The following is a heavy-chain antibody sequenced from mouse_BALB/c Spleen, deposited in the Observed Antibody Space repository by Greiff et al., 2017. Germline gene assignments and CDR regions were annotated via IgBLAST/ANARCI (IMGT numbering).Heavy chain of an antibody. CDR1: GFTFSDYY. Sequence: EVQLVESGGGLVKPGGSLKLSCAASGFTFSDYYMYWVRQTPEKRLEWVATISDGGSYTYYPDSVKGRFTISRDNAKNNLYLQMSSLKSEDTAMYYCARDYGSSYGPFAYWGQGTLVTVSA. J-gene: IGHJ3*01. V-gene: IGHV5-4*02. CDR3: ARDYGSSYGPFAY. CDR2: ISDGGSYT. D-gene: IGHD1-1*01.